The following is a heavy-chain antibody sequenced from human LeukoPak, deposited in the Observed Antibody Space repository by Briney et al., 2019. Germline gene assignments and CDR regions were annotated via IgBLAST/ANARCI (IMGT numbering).Heavy chain of an antibody. J-gene: IGHJ3*02. D-gene: IGHD1-26*01. CDR1: GGSISSGSYY. CDR2: IYTSGST. V-gene: IGHV4-61*02. Sequence: SQTLSLICTVSGGSISSGSYYWSWIRQPAGKGLEWIGRIYTSGSTNYNPSLKSRVTISVDTSKNQFSLKLSSVTAADTAVYYCARDWGWELLAFDIWGQGTMVTVSS. CDR3: ARDWGWELLAFDI.